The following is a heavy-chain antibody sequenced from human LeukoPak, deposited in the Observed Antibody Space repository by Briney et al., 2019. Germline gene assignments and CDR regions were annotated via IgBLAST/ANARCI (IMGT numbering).Heavy chain of an antibody. D-gene: IGHD3-22*01. CDR3: ARQYSSSLGGGY. Sequence: SETLSLTCTVSGGSINSSSYYWGWIRQPPGKELEWMGTIYYSGRAYYNPSLKSRVTVSVDTSKNQFSLKLSSVTAADTAVYYCARQYSSSLGGGYWGQGTLVTVSS. J-gene: IGHJ4*02. V-gene: IGHV4-39*01. CDR1: GGSINSSSYY. CDR2: IYYSGRA.